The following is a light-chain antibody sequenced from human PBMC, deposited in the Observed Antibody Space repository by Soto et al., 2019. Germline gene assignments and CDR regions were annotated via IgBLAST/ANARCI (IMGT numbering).Light chain of an antibody. V-gene: IGLV1-47*01. CDR3: AAWDDNLSGLYV. J-gene: IGLJ1*01. CDR1: ASTIGRNY. Sequence: HSALTQSPSASGTPGQRVTISCSGSASTIGRNYVYWYQQLPGTAPKLLIYRNSQRPSGVPDQFSGSKSGTSASLAISGLRSEDEADYYCAAWDDNLSGLYVFGAGTKVTVL. CDR2: RNS.